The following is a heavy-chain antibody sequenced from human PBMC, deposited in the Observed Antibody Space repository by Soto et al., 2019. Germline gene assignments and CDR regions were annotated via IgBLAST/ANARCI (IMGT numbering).Heavy chain of an antibody. D-gene: IGHD6-6*01. Sequence: GGSLRLSCAASGFTFSDYHMSWIRQAPGKGLEWVSYISSSGSTIYYADSVKGRFTISRDNAKNSLYLQMNSLRAEDTAVYYCARDEGIAAPAGDYGMDVWGQGTTVTVSS. CDR3: ARDEGIAAPAGDYGMDV. J-gene: IGHJ6*02. V-gene: IGHV3-11*01. CDR2: ISSSGSTI. CDR1: GFTFSDYH.